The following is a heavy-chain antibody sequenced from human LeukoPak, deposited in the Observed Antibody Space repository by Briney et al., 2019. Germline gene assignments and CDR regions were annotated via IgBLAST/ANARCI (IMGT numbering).Heavy chain of an antibody. CDR1: GFTFGKYW. CDR3: ARDQYDTWSRRGNFDS. J-gene: IGHJ4*02. D-gene: IGHD3-3*01. CDR2: IKLDGSEK. V-gene: IGHV3-7*03. Sequence: GGSLRLSCVASGFTFGKYWMSWVRQAPGKGLEWVANIKLDGSEKNYVDSVRGRFTISRDNTKNSLYLQMNSLRAEDTAVFYCARDQYDTWSRRGNFDSWGQGTLVIVSS.